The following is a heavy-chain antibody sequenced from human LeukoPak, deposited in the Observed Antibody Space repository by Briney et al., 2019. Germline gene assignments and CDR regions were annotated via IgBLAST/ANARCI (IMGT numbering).Heavy chain of an antibody. J-gene: IGHJ3*02. CDR3: AREGGDGYGDEYAFDI. Sequence: GGSLRLSCAASGFTFSSYGMHWVRQAPGKGLEWVAVIWYDGSNKYYADSVKGRFTISRDNSKDTLYLQMNGLRAEDTAVYYCAREGGDGYGDEYAFDIWGQGTMVTVSS. D-gene: IGHD5-24*01. V-gene: IGHV3-33*01. CDR2: IWYDGSNK. CDR1: GFTFSSYG.